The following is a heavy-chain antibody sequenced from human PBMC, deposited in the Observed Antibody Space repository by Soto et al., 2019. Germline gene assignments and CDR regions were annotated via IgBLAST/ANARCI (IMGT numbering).Heavy chain of an antibody. V-gene: IGHV3-9*01. CDR2: ISWNSVTI. CDR3: VRSSGSQPRAGWFDP. J-gene: IGHJ5*02. D-gene: IGHD1-26*01. Sequence: EVQLVESGGGLAQPGWSRRLSCAASGFNFDDHAMHWVRQTPGKGLEWVSGISWNSVTINYADSIKGRFTISRDNAKRPLYLQMNNLRPADTAMYFCVRSSGSQPRAGWFDPWGQGTLVTVS. CDR1: GFNFDDHA.